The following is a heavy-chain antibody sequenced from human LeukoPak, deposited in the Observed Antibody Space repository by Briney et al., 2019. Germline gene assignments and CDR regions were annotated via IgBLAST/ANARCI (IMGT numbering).Heavy chain of an antibody. V-gene: IGHV4-59*11. CDR2: IYYSGST. J-gene: IGHJ4*02. CDR3: ARDRPSGDLDY. D-gene: IGHD3-10*01. CDR1: GGSISSHY. Sequence: SETLSLTCTVSGGSISSHYWSWIRQPPGKGLEWIGYIYYSGSTNYNPSLNSRVTISVDTSQNQFSLKLSSVTAADPAVYYRARDRPSGDLDYWGQGTLVTVSS.